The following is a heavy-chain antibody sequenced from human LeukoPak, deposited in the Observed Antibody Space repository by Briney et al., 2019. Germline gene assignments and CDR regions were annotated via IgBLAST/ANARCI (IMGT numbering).Heavy chain of an antibody. D-gene: IGHD3-3*01. CDR3: AKATYYDFWSGYGGRFDY. J-gene: IGHJ4*02. V-gene: IGHV3-23*01. CDR1: GFTFSGYA. Sequence: GGSLRLSCAASGFTFSGYAMSWVRQAPGKGLEWVSAISGSGGSTYYADSVKGRFTISRDNSKNTLYLQMNSLRAEDTAVYYCAKATYYDFWSGYGGRFDYWGQGTLVTVSS. CDR2: ISGSGGST.